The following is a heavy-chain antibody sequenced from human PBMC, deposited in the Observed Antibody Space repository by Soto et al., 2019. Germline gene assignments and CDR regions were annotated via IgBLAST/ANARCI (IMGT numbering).Heavy chain of an antibody. V-gene: IGHV1-24*01. CDR3: ASWPDLNWFDP. CDR2: FDPEDGGT. CDR1: GYTLTELS. D-gene: IGHD6-13*01. J-gene: IGHJ5*02. Sequence: GASVKVSCKVSGYTLTELSMHWVRQAPGKGLEWMGGFDPEDGGTIYAQKFQGRVTMTEDTSTDTAYMELSSLRSEDTAVYYRASWPDLNWFDPWGQGTLVTVSS.